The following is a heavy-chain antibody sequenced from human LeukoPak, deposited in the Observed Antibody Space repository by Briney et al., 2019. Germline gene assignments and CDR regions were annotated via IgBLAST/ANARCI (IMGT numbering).Heavy chain of an antibody. CDR3: AKDHYDFLTGYYNLFDY. CDR2: ISYDGSNK. V-gene: IGHV3-30*18. Sequence: PGRSLRLSCAASGFTFNNYGMHWVRQAPGKGLEWVAVISYDGSNKYNADSVKGRFTISRDNSKNTVHLQMNSLRAEDTAVYYCAKDHYDFLTGYYNLFDYWGQGNLVTVSS. D-gene: IGHD3-9*01. CDR1: GFTFNNYG. J-gene: IGHJ4*02.